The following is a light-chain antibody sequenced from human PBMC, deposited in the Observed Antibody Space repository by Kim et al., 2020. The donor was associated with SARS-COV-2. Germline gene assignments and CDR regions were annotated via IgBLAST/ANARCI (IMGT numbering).Light chain of an antibody. CDR3: SSYTTSSTWV. Sequence: GQSITISCTGTSSDVGGYDYVSWYQQHPDKAPKLMIYDVNNRPSGVSNRFSGSKSGNTASLTISGLQAEDEADYYCSSYTTSSTWVFGGGTQLTVL. CDR1: SSDVGGYDY. V-gene: IGLV2-14*03. J-gene: IGLJ3*02. CDR2: DVN.